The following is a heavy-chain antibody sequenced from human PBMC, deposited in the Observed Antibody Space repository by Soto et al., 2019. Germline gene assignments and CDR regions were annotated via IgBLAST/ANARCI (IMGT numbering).Heavy chain of an antibody. Sequence: QVQLVESGGGVVQPGRSLRLSCAASGFTFSSYGMHWVRQAPGKGLEWVAVIWYDGSNKYYADSVKGRFTISRDNSKNTLYLQMNSLRAEDTAVYYCARSPPLTDYDSRPNYYYYGMDVWGQGTTVTVSS. V-gene: IGHV3-33*01. CDR2: IWYDGSNK. D-gene: IGHD3-22*01. CDR1: GFTFSSYG. J-gene: IGHJ6*02. CDR3: ARSPPLTDYDSRPNYYYYGMDV.